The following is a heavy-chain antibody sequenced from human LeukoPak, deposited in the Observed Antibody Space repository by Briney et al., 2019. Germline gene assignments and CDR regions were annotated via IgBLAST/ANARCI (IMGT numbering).Heavy chain of an antibody. Sequence: ASVKVSCKASGYTFTSYYMHWVRQAPGQGLEWMGIINPSGGSTSYTQKFQGRVTMTRDTSTSTVYMELSSLRSEDTAVYYCARPVVPAARTASFDLWGRGTLVTVSS. CDR1: GYTFTSYY. D-gene: IGHD2-2*01. J-gene: IGHJ2*01. V-gene: IGHV1-46*01. CDR2: INPSGGST. CDR3: ARPVVPAARTASFDL.